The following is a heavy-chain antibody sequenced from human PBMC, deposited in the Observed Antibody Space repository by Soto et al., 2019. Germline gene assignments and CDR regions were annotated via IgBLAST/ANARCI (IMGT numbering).Heavy chain of an antibody. Sequence: QVQLVQSGAEVVKPGSSVKVSCKASGDTFDTFAISWVRQAPGQGLEWMGGIIPIFRTPDYGQKFQGRVTITADESTITAYMELSSLRSEDTGVDYCARDKVREQLGGNYYYTLDVWGQGTTVTVSS. CDR3: ARDKVREQLGGNYYYTLDV. CDR2: IIPIFRTP. V-gene: IGHV1-69*12. CDR1: GDTFDTFA. D-gene: IGHD1-1*01. J-gene: IGHJ6*02.